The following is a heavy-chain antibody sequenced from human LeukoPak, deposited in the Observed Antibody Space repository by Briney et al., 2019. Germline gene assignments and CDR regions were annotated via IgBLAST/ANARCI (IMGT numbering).Heavy chain of an antibody. V-gene: IGHV4-4*02. Sequence: SSETLSLTCTVSGGSISSSNWWSWVRQPPGKGLEWIGEIYHSGSTNYNPSLKSRVTISVDKSKNQFSLKLSSVTAADTAVYYCARRPIWSSRDDYYFDYWGQGTLVTVSS. D-gene: IGHD5-24*01. CDR3: ARRPIWSSRDDYYFDY. J-gene: IGHJ4*02. CDR1: GGSISSSNW. CDR2: IYHSGST.